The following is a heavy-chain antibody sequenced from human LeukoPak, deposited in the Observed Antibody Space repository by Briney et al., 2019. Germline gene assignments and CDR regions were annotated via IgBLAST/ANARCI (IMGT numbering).Heavy chain of an antibody. CDR3: ARVTRMYYYGSASSWFDP. D-gene: IGHD3-10*01. CDR1: GGSFSGYY. J-gene: IGHJ5*02. V-gene: IGHV4-34*01. Sequence: SETLSLTCAVYGGSFSGYYWSWIRQPPGKGLEWIGEINHSGSTNYNPSLKSRVTISVDTSKNQFSLKLRSVTAADTAVYYCARVTRMYYYGSASSWFDPWGQGTLVTVSS. CDR2: INHSGST.